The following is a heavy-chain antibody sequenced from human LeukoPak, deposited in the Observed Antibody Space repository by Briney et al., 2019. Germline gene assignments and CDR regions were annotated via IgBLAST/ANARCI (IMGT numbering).Heavy chain of an antibody. CDR2: IYHSGST. J-gene: IGHJ4*02. CDR1: GGSTSSGGYY. Sequence: SETPSLTCTVSGGSTSSGGYYWSWIRQPPGKGLEWIGYIYHSGSTYYNPSLKSRVTISVDRSKNQFSLKLSSVTAADTAVYYCARDDYSNSVIDHWGQGTLVTVSS. D-gene: IGHD4-11*01. V-gene: IGHV4-30-2*01. CDR3: ARDDYSNSVIDH.